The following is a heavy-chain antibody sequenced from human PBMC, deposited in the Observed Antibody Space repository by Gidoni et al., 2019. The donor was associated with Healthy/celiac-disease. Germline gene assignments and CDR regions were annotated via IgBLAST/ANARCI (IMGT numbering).Heavy chain of an antibody. J-gene: IGHJ6*02. D-gene: IGHD6-13*01. Sequence: EVQLVASGGGLVQPGRSLRLSCAASGFTFDDYAMHWVRQAPGKRLEWVKGISGNSVSIGYADSGKGRFTISRDNAKNSLYLQMNRLRAEDTALYYCAKDIGRRAAAAMDVWGQGTTVTVSS. V-gene: IGHV3-9*01. CDR3: AKDIGRRAAAAMDV. CDR1: GFTFDDYA. CDR2: ISGNSVSI.